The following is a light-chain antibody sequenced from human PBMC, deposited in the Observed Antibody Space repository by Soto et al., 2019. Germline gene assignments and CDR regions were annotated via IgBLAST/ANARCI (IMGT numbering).Light chain of an antibody. CDR1: SGNSSYI. CDR3: ETWDSNSWV. CDR2: LEGSGSY. Sequence: QPVLTQSSSASASLGSSVKLTCTLSSGNSSYIIAWHQQQPGKAPRYLMKLEGSGSYNKGSGVPDRLSGSSSGADRYLTIYNLQFEDEADYYCETWDSNSWVFGGGTKLTVL. J-gene: IGLJ3*02. V-gene: IGLV4-60*02.